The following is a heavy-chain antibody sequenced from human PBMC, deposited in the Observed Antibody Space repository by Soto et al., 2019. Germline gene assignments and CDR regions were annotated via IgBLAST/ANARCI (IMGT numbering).Heavy chain of an antibody. CDR3: ATPIAAFY. Sequence: SVKVSCKASGYTFTSYAINWVRQAPGQRLEWMGWINAGNGNTKYSQKFQGRVIITRDTSAGTAYMELRSLRAEDTAVYYCATPIAAFYWGQGTLVTVSS. CDR2: INAGNGNT. D-gene: IGHD6-25*01. CDR1: GYTFTSYA. J-gene: IGHJ4*02. V-gene: IGHV1-3*01.